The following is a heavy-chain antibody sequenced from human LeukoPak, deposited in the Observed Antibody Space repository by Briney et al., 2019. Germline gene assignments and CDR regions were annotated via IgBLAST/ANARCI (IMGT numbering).Heavy chain of an antibody. V-gene: IGHV3-30*18. CDR3: AKDGADSSGSAFDY. J-gene: IGHJ4*02. Sequence: GGSLRLSCAASGFTFSSYGMHWVRQAPGKGLEWVAVISYDGSNKYYADSVKGRFTISRDNSKNTLYLQMNSLRAEDTAVYYCAKDGADSSGSAFDYWGQGTLVTVSS. CDR2: ISYDGSNK. D-gene: IGHD3-22*01. CDR1: GFTFSSYG.